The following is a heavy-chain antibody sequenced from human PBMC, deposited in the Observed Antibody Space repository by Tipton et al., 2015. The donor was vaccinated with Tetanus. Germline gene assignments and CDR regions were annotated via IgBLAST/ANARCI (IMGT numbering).Heavy chain of an antibody. CDR1: GFRFSDHY. CDR2: ISVRGSHT. V-gene: IGHV3-23*01. J-gene: IGHJ5*02. CDR3: AKDPASRGWFDP. Sequence: AVSGFRFSDHYMDWVRQAPGKGLEWVSGISVRGSHTYYADPVKGRFSISRDNSKDTVYLQMNSLRDEDTAVYYCAKDPASRGWFDPWGQGTLVSVSS.